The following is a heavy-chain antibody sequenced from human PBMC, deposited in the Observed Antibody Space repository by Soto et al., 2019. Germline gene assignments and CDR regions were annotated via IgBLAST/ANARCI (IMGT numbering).Heavy chain of an antibody. CDR2: INHSRST. Sequence: QVQLQQWGAGLLKPSETLSLTCAVYGGAFSGYYWTWIRQPPGTGPEWIGEINHSRSTNYNPPLKIRFTISVDTAKNQFSLKLTAVTAADKAVYYCARDKITGLFDYCGQGTLVTVSS. J-gene: IGHJ4*02. V-gene: IGHV4-34*01. CDR1: GGAFSGYY. CDR3: ARDKITGLFDY. D-gene: IGHD3-10*01.